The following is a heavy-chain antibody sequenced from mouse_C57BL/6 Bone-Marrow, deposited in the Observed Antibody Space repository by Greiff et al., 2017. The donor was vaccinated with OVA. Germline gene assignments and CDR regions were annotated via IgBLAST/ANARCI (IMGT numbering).Heavy chain of an antibody. J-gene: IGHJ3*01. CDR1: GFTFSDYG. V-gene: IGHV5-17*01. Sequence: EVMLVESGGGLVKPGGSLKLSCAASGFTFSDYGMHWVRQAPGKGLEWVAYISSGSSTIYYADTVKGRFTISRDNAKNTLFLQMTSLRSEDTAMYYCARGVAGAYWGQGTLVTVSA. CDR3: ARGVAGAY. CDR2: ISSGSSTI. D-gene: IGHD1-1*02.